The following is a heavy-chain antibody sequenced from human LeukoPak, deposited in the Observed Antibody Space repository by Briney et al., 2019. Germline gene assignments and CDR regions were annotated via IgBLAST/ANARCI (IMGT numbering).Heavy chain of an antibody. J-gene: IGHJ3*02. V-gene: IGHV4-30-4*08. Sequence: SETLSLTCTVSGGSISSGDYYWSWIRQPPGKGLEWIGYIYYSGSTYYNPSLKSRVTISVDTSKNQFSPKLSSVTAADTAVYYCARDGDGGSDHAFDIWGQGTMVTVSS. CDR2: IYYSGST. CDR3: ARDGDGGSDHAFDI. CDR1: GGSISSGDYY. D-gene: IGHD2-15*01.